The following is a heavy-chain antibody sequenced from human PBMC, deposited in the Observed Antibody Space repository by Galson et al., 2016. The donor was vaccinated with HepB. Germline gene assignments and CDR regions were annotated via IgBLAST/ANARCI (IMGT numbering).Heavy chain of an antibody. D-gene: IGHD4-17*01. CDR2: IYWDDDK. CDR3: AHSSHDYGHYSYNYYMDV. CDR1: GFSLSTSGVG. V-gene: IGHV2-5*02. J-gene: IGHJ6*03. Sequence: PALVKPTQTLTLTCTFSGFSLSTSGVGVGWIRQPPGKALEWLALIYWDDDKRYSTSLKSRLTITKDTSKKQVVLTMTNVDPVDTATYYCAHSSHDYGHYSYNYYMDVWGKGTPVTVSS.